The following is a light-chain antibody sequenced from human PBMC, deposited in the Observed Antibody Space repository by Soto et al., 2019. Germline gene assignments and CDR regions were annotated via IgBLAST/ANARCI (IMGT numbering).Light chain of an antibody. V-gene: IGLV1-51*01. CDR1: SSNIGNNY. CDR3: GKWDSSLSSGV. J-gene: IGLJ3*02. CDR2: DNN. Sequence: QSALTQPPSVSAAPGQKVTISCSGSSSNIGNNYVSWYQHLPGTAPKLLIYDNNKRPSGIPDQFSGSKSGTSATLGITGLQTGDEADYYCGKWDSSLSSGVFGGGTKLTVL.